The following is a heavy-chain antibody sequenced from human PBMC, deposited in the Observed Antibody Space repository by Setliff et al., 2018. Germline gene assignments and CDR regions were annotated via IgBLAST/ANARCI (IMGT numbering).Heavy chain of an antibody. CDR1: GGSISSGSYY. J-gene: IGHJ6*03. D-gene: IGHD6-19*01. Sequence: KTSETLSLTCTVSGGSISSGSYYWTWIRQHPGKGLEWIGYIYYIGSTYYNPSLKSRVTISVDTSQNQFSLRLSSVTAADTAVYYCARARYSSGWYGGGGAFYYMDAWGKGTTVTVSS. V-gene: IGHV4-31*03. CDR2: IYYIGST. CDR3: ARARYSSGWYGGGGAFYYMDA.